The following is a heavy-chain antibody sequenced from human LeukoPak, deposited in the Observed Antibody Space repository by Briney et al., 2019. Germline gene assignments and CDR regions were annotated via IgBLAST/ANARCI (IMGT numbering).Heavy chain of an antibody. CDR2: IYYSGNT. CDR1: GGSISSYY. D-gene: IGHD6-19*01. V-gene: IGHV4-59*01. Sequence: SETLSLTCTVSGGSISSYYWSWIRQPPGKGLEWIGYIYYSGNTNCNPSLKSRVTISVDTSKNQFSLKLSSVTAADTAVYYCARVAVDTFDYWGQGTLVTASS. CDR3: ARVAVDTFDY. J-gene: IGHJ4*02.